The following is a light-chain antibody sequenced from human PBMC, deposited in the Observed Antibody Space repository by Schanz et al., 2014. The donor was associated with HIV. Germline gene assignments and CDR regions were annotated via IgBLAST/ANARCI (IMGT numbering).Light chain of an antibody. CDR2: DVS. J-gene: IGLJ3*02. CDR3: LSYTSSNTWV. CDR1: SSDVGGYNY. V-gene: IGLV2-14*01. Sequence: QSALTQPPSASGSPGQSVTISCTGTSSDVGGYNYVSWYQQHPGIAPKLMIYDVSNRPSGVSNRFSGSKSGNTASLTISGLQAEDEADYYCLSYTSSNTWVFGGGTKVTVL.